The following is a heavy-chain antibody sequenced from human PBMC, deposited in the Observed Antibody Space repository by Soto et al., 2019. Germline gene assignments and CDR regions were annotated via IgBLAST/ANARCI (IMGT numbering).Heavy chain of an antibody. Sequence: EVQLLASGGGLVQPGGSLRLSCAASGFTFTDYALTWVRQTPRKGLEWVSSINGRGGGTYYADSMKGRFTISRDNSKNLVFLQMNSLGVEDAAIYYCTKNPRPICGGDCYAEYWGQGTLVTVSP. CDR1: GFTFTDYA. CDR2: INGRGGGT. CDR3: TKNPRPICGGDCYAEY. V-gene: IGHV3-23*01. D-gene: IGHD2-21*02. J-gene: IGHJ4*02.